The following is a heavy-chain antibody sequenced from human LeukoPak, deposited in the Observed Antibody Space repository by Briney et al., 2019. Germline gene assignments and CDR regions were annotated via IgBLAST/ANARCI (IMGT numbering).Heavy chain of an antibody. CDR3: VRGSPGYSSSWHAY. Sequence: GGSLRLSCAASGFMLSSTWMHWVRQAPGKGLVWVSRINSDATSTSYADSVRGRFTISRDDAKNTMYLQTNSLRAEDTAMYYCVRGSPGYSSSWHAYWGQGTLVTVSS. J-gene: IGHJ4*02. D-gene: IGHD6-13*01. CDR1: GFMLSSTW. CDR2: INSDATST. V-gene: IGHV3-74*01.